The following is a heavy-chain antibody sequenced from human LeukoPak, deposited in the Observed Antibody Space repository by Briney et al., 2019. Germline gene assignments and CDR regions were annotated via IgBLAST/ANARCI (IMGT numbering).Heavy chain of an antibody. J-gene: IGHJ5*02. CDR2: IIPIFGTA. Sequence: SVKVSCKASGGTFSSYAISWVRQAPGQGLEWMGGIIPIFGTANYAQKFQGRVTITADESTSTAYMELSSLRPEDTAVYYCARGLSEQLVLRGNWFDPWGQGTLVTVSS. CDR3: ARGLSEQLVLRGNWFDP. V-gene: IGHV1-69*13. D-gene: IGHD6-13*01. CDR1: GGTFSSYA.